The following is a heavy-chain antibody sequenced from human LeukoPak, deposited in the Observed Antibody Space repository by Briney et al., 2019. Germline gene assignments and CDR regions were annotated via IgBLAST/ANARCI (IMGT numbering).Heavy chain of an antibody. D-gene: IGHD3-16*01. J-gene: IGHJ4*02. Sequence: ASVKVSCKASGYTFTSYGISWVRQAPGQGLEWMGWISAYNGNTNYAQKLQGRVTMTTDTSTSTAYMELRSLRSDDTAVYYCVRGSHKLWGQRASFDSWGQGALVTVSS. V-gene: IGHV1-18*01. CDR2: ISAYNGNT. CDR3: VRGSHKLWGQRASFDS. CDR1: GYTFTSYG.